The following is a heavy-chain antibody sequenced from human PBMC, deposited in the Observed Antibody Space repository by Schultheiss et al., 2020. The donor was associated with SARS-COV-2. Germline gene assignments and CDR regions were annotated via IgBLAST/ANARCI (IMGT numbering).Heavy chain of an antibody. V-gene: IGHV3-7*03. D-gene: IGHD5-18*01. CDR2: IRQDGGEK. CDR1: GFTFSNYW. J-gene: IGHJ4*02. CDR3: ASMWRYSYTIDY. Sequence: GESLKISCAASGFTFSNYWMQWVRQAPGKGLEWVANIRQDGGEKYYVDSVKGRFTISRDNARNSLYLQMNSLRAEDTAIYYCASMWRYSYTIDYWGQGTLVTVSS.